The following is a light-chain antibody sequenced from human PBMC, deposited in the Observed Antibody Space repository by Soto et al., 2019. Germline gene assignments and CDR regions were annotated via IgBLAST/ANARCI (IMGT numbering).Light chain of an antibody. V-gene: IGKV3-11*01. Sequence: VLTQSPATLSFSPGERATLSCRASQSVNSYLAWYQQKPGQAPRLLLYDASNRATGIPARFSGSGSGTDFTLTISSLEPEDFAVYYCLQRSSWPYTFGQGNKLEI. CDR1: QSVNSY. CDR2: DAS. J-gene: IGKJ2*01. CDR3: LQRSSWPYT.